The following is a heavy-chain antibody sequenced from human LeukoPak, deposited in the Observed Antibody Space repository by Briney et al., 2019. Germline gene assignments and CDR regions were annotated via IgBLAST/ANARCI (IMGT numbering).Heavy chain of an antibody. D-gene: IGHD3-10*01. CDR3: TTENGITMVRGVIITPRYFDY. CDR1: RFTLCNAW. J-gene: IGHJ4*02. CDR2: IKSKTDGGTT. V-gene: IGHV3-15*01. Sequence: GGSLRLSCAASRFTLCNAWMSWVRQAPGKGLEWVGRIKSKTDGGTTDYAAPVKGRFTISRDDSKNTLYLQMNSLKTEDTAVYYCTTENGITMVRGVIITPRYFDYWGQGTLVTVSS.